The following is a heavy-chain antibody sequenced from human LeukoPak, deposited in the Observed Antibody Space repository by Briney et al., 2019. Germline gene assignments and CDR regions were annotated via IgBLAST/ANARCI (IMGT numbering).Heavy chain of an antibody. V-gene: IGHV4-59*12. J-gene: IGHJ5*02. CDR1: GGSISSYY. CDR2: IYYSGST. Sequence: SETLSLTCTVSGGSISSYYWSWIRQPPGKGLEWIGYIYYSGSTNYNPSLKSRVTISVDTSKNQFSLKLSSVTAADTAVYYRARAPQAGYCSSTTCYENWFDPWGQGTLVTVSS. D-gene: IGHD2-2*01. CDR3: ARAPQAGYCSSTTCYENWFDP.